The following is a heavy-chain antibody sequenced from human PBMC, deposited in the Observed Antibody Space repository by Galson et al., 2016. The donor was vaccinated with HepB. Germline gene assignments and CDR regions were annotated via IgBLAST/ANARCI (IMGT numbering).Heavy chain of an antibody. Sequence: SGAEVKKPGESLRISCKDSGYNFANYWITWVRQMPGKGLEWMGRIDPSASYTHYSPSFQGHVTISVDKSITTAYLQGGSLKAPDTAMYYGARLPYKSGLCPGLVSPILVDNWGQGTLVTVSS. J-gene: IGHJ4*02. CDR3: ARLPYKSGLCPGLVSPILVDN. V-gene: IGHV5-10-1*01. CDR2: IDPSASYT. CDR1: GYNFANYW. D-gene: IGHD5-12*01.